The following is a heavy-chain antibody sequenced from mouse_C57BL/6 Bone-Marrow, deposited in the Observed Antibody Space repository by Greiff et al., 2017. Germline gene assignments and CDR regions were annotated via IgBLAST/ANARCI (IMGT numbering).Heavy chain of an antibody. Sequence: EVHLVESEGGLVQPGSSMKLSCTASGFTFSDYYMAWVRQVPEKGLEWVANINYDGSSTYYLDSLKSRFIISRDNAKNILYLQMSSLKSEDTATYYCARALYDGYLFDYWGQGTTLTVSS. V-gene: IGHV5-16*01. CDR1: GFTFSDYY. CDR3: ARALYDGYLFDY. CDR2: INYDGSST. J-gene: IGHJ2*01. D-gene: IGHD2-3*01.